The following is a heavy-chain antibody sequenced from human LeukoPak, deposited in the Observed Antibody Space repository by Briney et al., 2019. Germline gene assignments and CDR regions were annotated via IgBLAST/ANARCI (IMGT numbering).Heavy chain of an antibody. J-gene: IGHJ4*02. Sequence: PSETLSLTCTVSGGSISNYYWSWIRQPPGKGLEWIGYIYYSGSTNYNPSLKSRVTISVDTSKNQFSLKLSSVTAADTAVYYCARHGWYYFDYWGQGTLVTVSS. CDR2: IYYSGST. D-gene: IGHD2-15*01. V-gene: IGHV4-59*08. CDR1: GGSISNYY. CDR3: ARHGWYYFDY.